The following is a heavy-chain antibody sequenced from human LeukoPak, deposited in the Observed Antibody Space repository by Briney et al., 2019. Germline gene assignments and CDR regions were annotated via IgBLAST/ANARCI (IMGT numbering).Heavy chain of an antibody. CDR3: ARDARLGYDILTGYHFDD. CDR1: GGTFSSYA. J-gene: IGHJ4*02. V-gene: IGHV1-69*01. Sequence: SVKVSCKASGGTFSSYAISWVRQAPRQGLEWMGGIIPIFGTANYAQKFQGRVTLTADESTSTAYMELRSLRSEDTAVYYCARDARLGYDILTGYHFDDWGQGTLVTVSS. CDR2: IIPIFGTA. D-gene: IGHD3-9*01.